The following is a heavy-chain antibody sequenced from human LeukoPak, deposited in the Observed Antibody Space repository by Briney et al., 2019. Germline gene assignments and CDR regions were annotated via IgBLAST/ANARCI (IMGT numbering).Heavy chain of an antibody. CDR1: GFTFSSYS. CDR3: ARDRLHYGEYEKTLDY. V-gene: IGHV3-48*01. J-gene: IGHJ4*02. Sequence: GGSLRLSCAASGFTFSSYSMTWVRQAPGKGLEWVSYITYSSSTIYYADSVKGRFTTSRDNAKNSLYLQMNSLRVDDTAVYYCARDRLHYGEYEKTLDYWGQGTLVTVSS. CDR2: ITYSSSTI. D-gene: IGHD4-17*01.